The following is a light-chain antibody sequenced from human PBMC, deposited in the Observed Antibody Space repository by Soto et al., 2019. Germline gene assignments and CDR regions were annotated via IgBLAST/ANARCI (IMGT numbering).Light chain of an antibody. CDR2: STN. V-gene: IGLV1-44*01. Sequence: QSVLTQPPSTSGTPGQRVTISCSGSRSNIGRSTVNWYQQLPGTAPKVLVYSTNQRPSGVPDRFSGSKSGTSASLAISGLQSEDVADYYCAAWDDTLSVWVFGGGTKLTVL. CDR1: RSNIGRST. CDR3: AAWDDTLSVWV. J-gene: IGLJ3*02.